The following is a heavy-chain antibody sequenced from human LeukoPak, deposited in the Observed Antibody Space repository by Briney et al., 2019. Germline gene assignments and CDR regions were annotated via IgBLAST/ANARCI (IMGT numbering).Heavy chain of an antibody. CDR2: IYHSGST. Sequence: SETLSLTCTVAGYSISSGYYWGWIRQPPGKGLGGVGSIYHSGSTYYNPSLKSRVTIPVDTSKNQFSLKLSSVTAADTAVYYCARGIRVTMIVVTVPWNAFDIWGQGTMVTVSS. J-gene: IGHJ3*02. CDR3: ARGIRVTMIVVTVPWNAFDI. V-gene: IGHV4-38-2*02. CDR1: GYSISSGYY. D-gene: IGHD3-22*01.